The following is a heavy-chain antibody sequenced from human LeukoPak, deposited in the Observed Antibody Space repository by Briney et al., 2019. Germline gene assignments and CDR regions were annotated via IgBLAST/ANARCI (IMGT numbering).Heavy chain of an antibody. Sequence: PSETLSLTCTVSGGSISSDYWSWIRQPPGKGLEWIGYIYYSGSTKYNPSLKSRVTISVDKPKNQFSLKLSSVTAADTAVYYCARMYYDISAGYSFDYWGQGTLVSASS. CDR2: IYYSGST. J-gene: IGHJ4*02. CDR3: ARMYYDISAGYSFDY. D-gene: IGHD3-9*01. V-gene: IGHV4-59*01. CDR1: GGSISSDY.